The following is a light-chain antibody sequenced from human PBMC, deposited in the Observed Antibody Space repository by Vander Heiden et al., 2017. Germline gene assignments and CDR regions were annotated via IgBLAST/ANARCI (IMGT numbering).Light chain of an antibody. Sequence: DIQMTQSPSTLSASVGDRVTITCRPSQSISSWLAWYQQKPGKAPKLLIYDASSLESGVTSRVSGSGSGKEFTLTISSLQPDDFATYYCQQYNSYSWTFGQGTKVEIK. CDR3: QQYNSYSWT. J-gene: IGKJ1*01. CDR2: DAS. V-gene: IGKV1-5*01. CDR1: QSISSW.